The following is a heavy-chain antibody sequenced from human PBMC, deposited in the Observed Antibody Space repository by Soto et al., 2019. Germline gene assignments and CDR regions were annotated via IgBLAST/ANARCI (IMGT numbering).Heavy chain of an antibody. D-gene: IGHD1-26*01. CDR3: ARDWDK. Sequence: EVQMVASGGGLVQPGGSLRLSCAASGFTFSVYRMSWVRQAPGKGLVWVAKIDQDGSERDYVGSVKGRFTVSRDNAKNSLFLQMNSLGVDDTAVYYCARDWDKWGQGTLVTVSS. J-gene: IGHJ4*02. V-gene: IGHV3-7*01. CDR2: IDQDGSER. CDR1: GFTFSVYR.